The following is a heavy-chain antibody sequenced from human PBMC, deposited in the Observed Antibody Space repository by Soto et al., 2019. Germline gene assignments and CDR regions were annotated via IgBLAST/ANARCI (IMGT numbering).Heavy chain of an antibody. V-gene: IGHV4-31*03. CDR2: IYYSWRT. D-gene: IGHD6-6*01. CDR1: GGSISSGGDY. J-gene: IGHJ5*02. CDR3: ARGSFSSSSSWFDP. Sequence: SDTLSLTCTVSGGSISSGGDYCICIRQHPGKGLEWIGYIYYSWRTYYNPSLHSRVSIAVDTTENQFSLKLTSVTAADTSVYYCARGSFSSSSSWFDPWGRGTLVTVSS.